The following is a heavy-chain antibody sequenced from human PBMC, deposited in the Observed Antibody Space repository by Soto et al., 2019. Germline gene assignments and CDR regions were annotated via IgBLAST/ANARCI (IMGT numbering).Heavy chain of an antibody. CDR2: ISYDGSNK. J-gene: IGHJ6*02. Sequence: GGSLRLSCAASGFTFSSYGMHWVRQAPGKGLEWVAVISYDGSNKYYADSVKGRFTISRDNSKNTLYLQMNSLGAEDTAVYYCAKSLQLKFFYYGMDVWGQGTTVTVSS. D-gene: IGHD5-18*01. V-gene: IGHV3-30*18. CDR3: AKSLQLKFFYYGMDV. CDR1: GFTFSSYG.